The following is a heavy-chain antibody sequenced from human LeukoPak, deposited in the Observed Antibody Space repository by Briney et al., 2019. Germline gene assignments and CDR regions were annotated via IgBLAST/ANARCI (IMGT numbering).Heavy chain of an antibody. CDR3: ATRGTA. V-gene: IGHV5-51*01. Sequence: GESLKISCKGSGYTFSSYWIGWVRQMPGKGLEWMGIIYPGDSDTRYSPSLQGQVTISVDTSIGTAYLQWSSLKASDTAIYYCATRGTAWGQGTLVTVSS. CDR1: GYTFSSYW. CDR2: IYPGDSDT. J-gene: IGHJ4*02. D-gene: IGHD1-1*01.